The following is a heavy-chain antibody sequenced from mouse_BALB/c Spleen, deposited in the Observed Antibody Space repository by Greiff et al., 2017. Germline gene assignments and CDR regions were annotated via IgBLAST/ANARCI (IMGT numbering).Heavy chain of an antibody. CDR3: ARMDDGYYWFAY. Sequence: VQLQQSGAELVKPGASVKLSCKTSGYTFTSYWIQWVKQRPGQGLGWIGEIFPGTGTTYYNEKFKGKATLTIDTSSSTAYMQLSSLTSEDSAVYYCARMDDGYYWFAYWGQGTLVTVSA. CDR2: IFPGTGTT. D-gene: IGHD2-3*01. V-gene: IGHV1S132*01. CDR1: GYTFTSYW. J-gene: IGHJ3*01.